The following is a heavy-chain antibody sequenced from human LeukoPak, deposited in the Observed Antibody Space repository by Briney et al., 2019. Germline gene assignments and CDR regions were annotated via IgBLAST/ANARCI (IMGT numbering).Heavy chain of an antibody. V-gene: IGHV3-21*01. CDR3: ARGLKGYCSSTSCYFGDY. CDR2: ISSGSSYI. Sequence: GGSLRLSCAASGFTFSTYSMNWVRQAPGKGLEWVSSISSGSSYIYYADSVKGRFTISRDNAKNSLYLQMNSLRAEDTAVYYCARGLKGYCSSTSCYFGDYWGQGTLVTVSS. J-gene: IGHJ4*02. D-gene: IGHD2-2*01. CDR1: GFTFSTYS.